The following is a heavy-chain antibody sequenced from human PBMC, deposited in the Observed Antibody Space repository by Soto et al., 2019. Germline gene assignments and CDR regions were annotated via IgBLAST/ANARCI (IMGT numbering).Heavy chain of an antibody. CDR1: GLTVSSYA. Sequence: WGSLRLSSASSGLTVSSYAMSVVLQAPGKGLEWVSAISGSGGSTYYADSVKGRFTISRDNSKNTLYLQMNSLRAEDTAAYYCPQRPTVRPLDVWGKGTTVTVSS. CDR2: ISGSGGST. J-gene: IGHJ6*04. CDR3: PQRPTVRPLDV. D-gene: IGHD4-17*01. V-gene: IGHV3-23*01.